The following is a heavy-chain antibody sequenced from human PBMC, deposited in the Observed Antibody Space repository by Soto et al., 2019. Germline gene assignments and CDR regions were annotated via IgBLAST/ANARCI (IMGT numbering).Heavy chain of an antibody. CDR3: VRVGRLRGY. CDR2: IKEDGSGK. V-gene: IGHV3-7*03. Sequence: EVQLVESGGGLVQPGGSVRLSCTASGFTFSSYWMSWVRQAPGKGLGWVANIKEDGSGKYYVDSVKGRFSISRDNARNSLYRQMNSLRVEDTAVYYCVRVGRLRGYWGQGALVTVSS. J-gene: IGHJ4*02. D-gene: IGHD3-10*01. CDR1: GFTFSSYW.